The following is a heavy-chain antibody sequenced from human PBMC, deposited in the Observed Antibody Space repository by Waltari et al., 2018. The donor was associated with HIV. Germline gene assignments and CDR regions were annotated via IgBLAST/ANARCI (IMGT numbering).Heavy chain of an antibody. CDR3: ARGGGIPPV. D-gene: IGHD3-16*01. J-gene: IGHJ4*02. CDR1: PGSFTSVSFY. CDR2: IYNSGTT. V-gene: IGHV4-31*03. Sequence: QVQLQESGPGLVKPSQTLSLTCTVPPGSFTSVSFYWSWIRQHPGKGLQWIGYIYNSGTTYYNPSLKSRVTISLVTSKNQFSLNLSSVTAADTALYYCARGGGIPPVWGQGTLVTVSS.